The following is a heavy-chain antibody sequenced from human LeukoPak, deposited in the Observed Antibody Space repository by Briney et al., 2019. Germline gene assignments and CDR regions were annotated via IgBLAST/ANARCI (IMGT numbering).Heavy chain of an antibody. J-gene: IGHJ4*02. CDR1: GFTFSSYA. V-gene: IGHV3-30-3*01. Sequence: PGRSLRLSCAASGFTFSSYAMHWVRQAPGKGLEWVAVISYDGSNKYYADSVKGRFTSSRDNSKNTLYLQMNSLRAEDTAVYYYASSSGYDTYYFDYWGQGTLVTVSS. D-gene: IGHD5-12*01. CDR3: ASSSGYDTYYFDY. CDR2: ISYDGSNK.